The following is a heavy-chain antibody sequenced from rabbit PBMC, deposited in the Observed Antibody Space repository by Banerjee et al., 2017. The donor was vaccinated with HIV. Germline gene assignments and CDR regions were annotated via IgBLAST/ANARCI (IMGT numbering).Heavy chain of an antibody. D-gene: IGHD2-1*01. CDR3: VRFASLNDL. Sequence: QLVESGGGLVNPGASLTLTCKASGFSFSSYYMSWVRQAPGKGLEWIGYIDPVFGSTYYATWVNGRFTIANNNAQNTVDLQMNSLTAADTATYFCVRFASLNDLWGPGTLVTVS. J-gene: IGHJ6*01. V-gene: IGHV1S7*01. CDR2: IDPVFGST. CDR1: GFSFSSYY.